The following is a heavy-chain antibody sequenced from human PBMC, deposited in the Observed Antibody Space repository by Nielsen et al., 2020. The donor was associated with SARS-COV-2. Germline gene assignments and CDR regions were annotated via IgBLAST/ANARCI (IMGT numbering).Heavy chain of an antibody. J-gene: IGHJ4*02. CDR1: TGINNYY. V-gene: IGHV4-59*01. Sequence: SETLSLTCTVSTGINNYYWSWIRQPPGKGLEWRADIHYSGTANYNPSLKSRGLVSIDTSKNQFSLKLSSVTAADTAVYYCATDGLSFGTFDYWGQGALVTVSS. CDR2: IHYSGTA. D-gene: IGHD3/OR15-3a*01. CDR3: ATDGLSFGTFDY.